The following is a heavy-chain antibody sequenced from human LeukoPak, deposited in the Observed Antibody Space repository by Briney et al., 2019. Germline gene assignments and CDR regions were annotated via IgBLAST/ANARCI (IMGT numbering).Heavy chain of an antibody. CDR3: ARGQYTGMPGAWFGP. D-gene: IGHD1-1*01. CDR2: ISHSGAT. V-gene: IGHV4-34*01. J-gene: IGHJ5*02. Sequence: PSETLSLTCAVSGGSFSDYQWNWIRQSPGKGLEWLGEISHSGATTYNPSLKSRVTISVDTSKNQFSLKLSSVTAADTAVYYCARGQYTGMPGAWFGPWGQGTLVTVSS. CDR1: GGSFSDYQ.